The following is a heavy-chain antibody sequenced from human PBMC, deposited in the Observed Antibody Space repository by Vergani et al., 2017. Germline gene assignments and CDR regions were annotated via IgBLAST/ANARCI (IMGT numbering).Heavy chain of an antibody. J-gene: IGHJ4*02. V-gene: IGHV3-30*02. Sequence: QVHLVESGGGVVHPGGSLRLSCVVSESIASSYGVHWVRQAPGQGLEWVTFLRLDGSNKYYVDSVKGRFTISRDNSKNTVYLEMNSLRPEDTAVYYCANERADTGNYYFFDYWGQGTLVTVSS. CDR2: LRLDGSNK. CDR1: ESIASSYG. CDR3: ANERADTGNYYFFDY. D-gene: IGHD3-10*01.